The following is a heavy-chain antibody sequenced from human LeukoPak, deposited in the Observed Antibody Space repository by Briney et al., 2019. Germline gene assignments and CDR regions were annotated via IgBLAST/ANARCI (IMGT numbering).Heavy chain of an antibody. Sequence: GASVKVSCKASGYTFTSYAMNWVRQAPGQGLEWMGWISAYNGNTNYAQKLQGRVTMTTDTSTSTAYMELRSLRSDDTAVYYCASLYIAAAGTALDYWGQGTLVTVSS. J-gene: IGHJ4*02. D-gene: IGHD6-13*01. CDR1: GYTFTSYA. CDR2: ISAYNGNT. V-gene: IGHV1-18*01. CDR3: ASLYIAAAGTALDY.